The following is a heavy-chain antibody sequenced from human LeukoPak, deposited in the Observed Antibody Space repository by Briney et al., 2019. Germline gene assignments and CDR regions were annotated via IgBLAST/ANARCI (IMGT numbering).Heavy chain of an antibody. D-gene: IGHD6-13*01. CDR1: GGSISSYY. J-gene: IGHJ4*02. CDR2: IYYSGST. Sequence: SSETLSLTCTVSGGSISSYYWSWIRHPPGKGLEWIGYIYYSGSTNYNPSLKSRVTMSVDTSKNQFSLKVSSVTAADTAVYYCAGCSRQLALHFDSWGQGTLVTVSS. V-gene: IGHV4-59*01. CDR3: AGCSRQLALHFDS.